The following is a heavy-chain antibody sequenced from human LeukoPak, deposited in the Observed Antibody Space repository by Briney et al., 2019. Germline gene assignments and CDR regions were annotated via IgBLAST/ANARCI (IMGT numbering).Heavy chain of an antibody. CDR1: GGSISSSSYY. V-gene: IGHV4-39*07. Sequence: SSETLSLTCTVSGGSISSSSYYWGWIRQPPGKGLEWIGSIYYSGSTYYNPSLKSRVTISVDTSKNQFSLKLSSVTAADTAVYYCARGSGYDFWSGYGYFDYWGQGTLVTVSS. D-gene: IGHD3-3*01. J-gene: IGHJ4*02. CDR2: IYYSGST. CDR3: ARGSGYDFWSGYGYFDY.